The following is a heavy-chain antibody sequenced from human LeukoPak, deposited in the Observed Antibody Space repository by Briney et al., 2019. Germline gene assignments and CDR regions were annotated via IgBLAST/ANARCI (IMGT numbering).Heavy chain of an antibody. CDR1: GDSFSRYY. V-gene: IGHV4-59*08. D-gene: IGHD3-22*01. CDR3: AKHSFYSGDYLDE. J-gene: IGHJ4*02. Sequence: SETLSLPCTVSGDSFSRYYWSWIRQPPGEGLEWIGFIYHRWSTNYNPSLKRRVTISVDTSTNQVSLKMKSVTAADTAVYYCAKHSFYSGDYLDEWGQGTLVTVSS. CDR2: IYHRWST.